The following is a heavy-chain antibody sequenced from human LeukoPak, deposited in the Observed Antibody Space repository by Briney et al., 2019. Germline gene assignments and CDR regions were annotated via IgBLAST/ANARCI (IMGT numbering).Heavy chain of an antibody. J-gene: IGHJ5*02. CDR3: ATDYGEPNWFDP. CDR1: GYTLTELS. CDR2: FDPEDGET. V-gene: IGHV1-24*01. D-gene: IGHD4-17*01. Sequence: ASVKVSCKVSGYTLTELSMHWVRQAPGKGLEWMGGFDPEDGETIYAQRFQGRVTMTEDTSTDTAYMELSSLRSEDTAVYYCATDYGEPNWFDPWGQGTLVTVSS.